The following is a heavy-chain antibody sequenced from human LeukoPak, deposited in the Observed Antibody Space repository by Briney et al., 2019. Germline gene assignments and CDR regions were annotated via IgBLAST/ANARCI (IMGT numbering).Heavy chain of an antibody. J-gene: IGHJ4*02. V-gene: IGHV1-2*06. CDR2: INPNSGGT. CDR1: GYTFTGYY. CDR3: ARDRYYYDSSGQIDY. D-gene: IGHD3-22*01. Sequence: ASVKVSCKASGYTFTGYYMHWVRQAPGQGLEWMGRINPNSGGTNYAQKFQGRVTVTRDTSISTAYMELSRLRSDDTAVYYCARDRYYYDSSGQIDYWGQGTLVTVSS.